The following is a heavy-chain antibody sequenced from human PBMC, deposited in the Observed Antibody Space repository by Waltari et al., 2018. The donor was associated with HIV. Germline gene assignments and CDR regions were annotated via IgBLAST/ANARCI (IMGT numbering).Heavy chain of an antibody. D-gene: IGHD6-13*01. CDR2: IVGSGSGA. J-gene: IGHJ4*02. Sequence: EVQLLESGGGLVQPGGSLRLSCAASGFTFRSYGMSWVRQAPGKGLEWVSAIVGSGSGAYYADSVKGRFTISRDNSKNTLHLQMNGLRVEDTAVYYCAKLRPRYSSSWESGYWGQGTLVTVSS. V-gene: IGHV3-23*01. CDR1: GFTFRSYG. CDR3: AKLRPRYSSSWESGY.